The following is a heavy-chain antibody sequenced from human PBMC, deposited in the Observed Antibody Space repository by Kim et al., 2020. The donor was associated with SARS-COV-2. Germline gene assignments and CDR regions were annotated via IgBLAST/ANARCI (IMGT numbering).Heavy chain of an antibody. CDR2: IYYSGGT. V-gene: IGHV4-59*13. J-gene: IGHJ4*02. Sequence: SETLSLTCSVSGGSISRYYWSWIRQPPGKGLEWIGYIYYSGGTNYNPSLKSRFTISVATSKTQFSLKLSSVTAAATAVYYCARTYYYDSSLTLDYWGQGTLVTVSS. CDR1: GGSISRYY. CDR3: ARTYYYDSSLTLDY. D-gene: IGHD3-22*01.